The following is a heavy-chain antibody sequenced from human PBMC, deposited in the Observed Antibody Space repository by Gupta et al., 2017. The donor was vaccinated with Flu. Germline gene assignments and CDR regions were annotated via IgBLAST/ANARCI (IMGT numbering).Heavy chain of an antibody. V-gene: IGHV4-39*01. Sequence: GKGLEWIGSIYYSGSTYYNPSLKSRVTISVDTSKNQFSLKLSSVTAADTAVYYCAVIQRASTVVTPAYWFDPWGQGTLVTVSS. CDR3: AVIQRASTVVTPAYWFDP. CDR2: IYYSGST. J-gene: IGHJ5*02. D-gene: IGHD4-17*01.